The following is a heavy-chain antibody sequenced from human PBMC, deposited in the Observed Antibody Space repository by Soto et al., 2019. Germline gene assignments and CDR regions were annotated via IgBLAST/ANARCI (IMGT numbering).Heavy chain of an antibody. Sequence: QVQLQESGPGLVKPSGTLSLTCAVSGGSISSSNWWSWVRQPPGKGLEWIGEIYHSGSTNYNPSLKSRVTIAVDKSKNQFSLKLSSVTAADTAVYYCARVVYCGGDCYSGTHFDYWGQGTLVTVSS. CDR3: ARVVYCGGDCYSGTHFDY. V-gene: IGHV4-4*02. CDR1: GGSISSSNW. J-gene: IGHJ4*02. D-gene: IGHD2-21*02. CDR2: IYHSGST.